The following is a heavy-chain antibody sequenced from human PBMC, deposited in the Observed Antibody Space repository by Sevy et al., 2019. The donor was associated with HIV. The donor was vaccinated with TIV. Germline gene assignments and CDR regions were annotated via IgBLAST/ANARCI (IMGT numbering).Heavy chain of an antibody. CDR3: AWALYDSSGSFDALDI. CDR1: GFTFTSYA. Sequence: GGSLRLSCTTSGFTFTSYAMNWVRQAPGKGLEWVSTIFRNFRGVDVTYDADSVKGRFTISRDSSRNRLYLQMNSLRAEDTAVYYCAWALYDSSGSFDALDIWGQGTMVTVSS. V-gene: IGHV3-23*01. D-gene: IGHD3-22*01. CDR2: IFRNFRGVDVT. J-gene: IGHJ3*02.